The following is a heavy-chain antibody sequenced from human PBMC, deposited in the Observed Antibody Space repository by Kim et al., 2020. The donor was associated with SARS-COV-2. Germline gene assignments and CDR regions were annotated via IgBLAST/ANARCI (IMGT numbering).Heavy chain of an antibody. CDR1: GGSISSYY. V-gene: IGHV4-59*08. J-gene: IGHJ3*02. CDR3: ARTGYYYDSSGYYRTYPDAFDI. Sequence: SETPSLTCTVSGGSISSYYWSWIRQPPGKGLEWVAYISYSGSTNYNPSLKSRVTVSVDTSKNQFSLKLSSVTAADTAVYYCARTGYYYDSSGYYRTYPDAFDIWGQGTMVTVSS. CDR2: ISYSGST. D-gene: IGHD3-22*01.